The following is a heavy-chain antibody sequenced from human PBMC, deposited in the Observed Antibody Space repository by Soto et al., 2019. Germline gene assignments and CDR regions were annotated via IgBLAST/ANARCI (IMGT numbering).Heavy chain of an antibody. CDR2: IIPIFGTA. D-gene: IGHD1-26*01. Sequence: QVQLVQSGAEVKKPGSSVKVSCKASGGTFSRYAISSVRQAPGQGLEGMGGIIPIFGTANYAQKFQGRVTITADESTSTAYMELSSLRFEDTAVYYCARAIVGPTTTGWLDPWGQGTLVTVSS. CDR3: ARAIVGPTTTGWLDP. J-gene: IGHJ5*02. V-gene: IGHV1-69*01. CDR1: GGTFSRYA.